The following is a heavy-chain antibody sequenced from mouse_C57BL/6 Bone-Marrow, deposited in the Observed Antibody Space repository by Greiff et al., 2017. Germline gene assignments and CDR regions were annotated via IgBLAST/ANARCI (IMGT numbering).Heavy chain of an antibody. CDR1: GYTFTSYG. CDR3: ARRLDWDDAY. J-gene: IGHJ2*01. CDR2: IYPRSGNT. Sequence: VKLVESGAELARPGASVKLSCKASGYTFTSYGISWVKQRTGQGLEWIGEIYPRSGNTYYNEKFKGKATLTADKSSSTAYMELRSLTSEDSAVYFCARRLDWDDAYWGQGTTLTVSS. V-gene: IGHV1-81*01. D-gene: IGHD4-1*01.